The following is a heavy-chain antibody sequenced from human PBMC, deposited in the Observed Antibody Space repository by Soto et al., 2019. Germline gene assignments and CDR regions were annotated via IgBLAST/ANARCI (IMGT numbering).Heavy chain of an antibody. Sequence: GGSLRLSCAASGFTFSNYWMSWVRQAPGKGLEWVANIKQDGGDQYYVDSVKGRFSISRDNAKNSLYLQMNSLRAEDTAVYYCARDEAIDYWGQGTLVTVPQ. CDR2: IKQDGGDQ. CDR3: ARDEAIDY. V-gene: IGHV3-7*03. CDR1: GFTFSNYW. J-gene: IGHJ4*02.